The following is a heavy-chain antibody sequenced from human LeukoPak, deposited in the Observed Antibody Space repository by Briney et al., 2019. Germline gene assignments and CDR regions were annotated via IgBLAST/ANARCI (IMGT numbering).Heavy chain of an antibody. D-gene: IGHD6-19*01. Sequence: GASLKISCKGSGSSFTTYWIGWVRQMPGKGLEWMGIIYPGDSDPRYSPSFQGQVTISADKSISTAYLQWSSLEASDTAMYYCARRSSSGGISFDYWGQGTLVTVSS. CDR2: IYPGDSDP. CDR3: ARRSSSGGISFDY. V-gene: IGHV5-51*01. J-gene: IGHJ4*02. CDR1: GSSFTTYW.